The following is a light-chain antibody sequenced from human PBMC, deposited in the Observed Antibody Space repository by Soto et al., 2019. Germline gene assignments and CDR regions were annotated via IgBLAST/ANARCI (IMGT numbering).Light chain of an antibody. V-gene: IGKV3-20*01. Sequence: EVVLTQSPGTLSLSPGERATLSCRASQSVAANYLAGYQQKRGQAPRLLIYGASSRATGIPDRFSGSGSVTDFTLTISRLEPEDFSVYYCHQYGTAPLTFGPGTKVDIK. J-gene: IGKJ3*01. CDR2: GAS. CDR3: HQYGTAPLT. CDR1: QSVAANY.